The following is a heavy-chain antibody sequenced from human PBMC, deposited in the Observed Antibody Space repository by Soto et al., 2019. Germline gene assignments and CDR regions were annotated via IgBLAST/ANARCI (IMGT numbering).Heavy chain of an antibody. V-gene: IGHV4-31*03. Sequence: PSETLSLTCTVSGGSISSGGYYWSWIRQHPGKGLEWIGYIYYSGSTYYNPSLKSRVTISVDTSKNQFSLKLSSVTAADTAVYYCARGITMIVVQRGAPDKYYFDSWGQGTVVTVSS. J-gene: IGHJ4*02. CDR2: IYYSGST. CDR1: GGSISSGGYY. D-gene: IGHD3-22*01. CDR3: ARGITMIVVQRGAPDKYYFDS.